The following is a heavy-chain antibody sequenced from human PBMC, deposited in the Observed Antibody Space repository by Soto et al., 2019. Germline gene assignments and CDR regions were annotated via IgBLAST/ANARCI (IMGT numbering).Heavy chain of an antibody. Sequence: GGSLRLSCAASGFTFSSYSLNWVRQAPGKGLEWVSSISSSSSYIYYEDSVRGRFTISRDNAKKSLYLQMNSLRADDTAVYYCARDQGNSYDYWGQRTLVTVSS. CDR3: ARDQGNSYDY. V-gene: IGHV3-21*01. CDR1: GFTFSSYS. CDR2: ISSSSSYI. D-gene: IGHD6-6*01. J-gene: IGHJ4*02.